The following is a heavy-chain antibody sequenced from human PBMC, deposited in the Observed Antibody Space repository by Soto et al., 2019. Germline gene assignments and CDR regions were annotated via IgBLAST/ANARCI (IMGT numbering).Heavy chain of an antibody. CDR2: IWYDGSNK. V-gene: IGHV3-33*01. CDR3: AREVVVVAATLWN. Sequence: GGSLRLSCAASGFTFSSYGMHWVRQAPGKGLEWVAVIWYDGSNKYYADSVKGRFTISRDNSKNTLYLQMNSLRAEDTAVYYCAREVVVVAATLWNWGQGTLVTVSS. D-gene: IGHD2-15*01. J-gene: IGHJ4*02. CDR1: GFTFSSYG.